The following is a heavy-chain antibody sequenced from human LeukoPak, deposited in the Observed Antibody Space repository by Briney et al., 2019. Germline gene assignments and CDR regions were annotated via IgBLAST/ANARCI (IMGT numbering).Heavy chain of an antibody. CDR3: ARDPSAGDKGDY. Sequence: SETLSLTCTVSGGSISSSSYYWGWIRQPPGKGLEWIGSIYYSGSTYYNPSLKSRVTISVDTSKNQFSLKLSSVTAADTAVYYCARDPSAGDKGDYWGQGTLSPSPQ. CDR1: GGSISSSSYY. CDR2: IYYSGST. J-gene: IGHJ4*02. D-gene: IGHD7-27*01. V-gene: IGHV4-39*07.